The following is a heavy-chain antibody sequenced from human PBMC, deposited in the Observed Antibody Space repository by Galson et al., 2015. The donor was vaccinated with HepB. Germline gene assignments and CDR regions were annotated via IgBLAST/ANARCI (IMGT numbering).Heavy chain of an antibody. CDR1: GGSFSGYY. J-gene: IGHJ4*02. CDR2: INHSGST. D-gene: IGHD1-1*01. Sequence: SETLSLTCAVYGGSFSGYYWSWIRQPPGKGLEWIGEINHSGSTNYNPSLKSRVTISVDTSKNQFSLKLSSVTAADTAVYYCARTAERNFDYWGQGTLVTVSS. V-gene: IGHV4-34*01. CDR3: ARTAERNFDY.